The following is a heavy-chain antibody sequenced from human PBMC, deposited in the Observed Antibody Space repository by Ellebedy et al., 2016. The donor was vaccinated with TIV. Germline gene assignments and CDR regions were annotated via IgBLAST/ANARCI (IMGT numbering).Heavy chain of an antibody. CDR1: GFTFSGYW. CDR3: ARVRSVYHYMDV. J-gene: IGHJ6*03. V-gene: IGHV3-74*01. CDR2: INGDGSST. Sequence: GESLKISCAASGFTFSGYWMHWVRQVPGKGLVWVSRINGDGSSTAYADSVKGRFTISRDNAKNTLYLQMNSLRAEDTAMYYCARVRSVYHYMDVWGKGTMVTVSS. D-gene: IGHD2-8*01.